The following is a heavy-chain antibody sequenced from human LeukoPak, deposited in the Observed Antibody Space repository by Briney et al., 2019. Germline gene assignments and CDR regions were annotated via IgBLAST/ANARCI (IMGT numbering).Heavy chain of an antibody. J-gene: IGHJ4*02. CDR2: ISYDGSNK. CDR1: GFTFSSYA. V-gene: IGHV3-30-3*01. Sequence: GRSLRLSCAASGFTFSSYAMHWVRQAPGKGLEWVAVISYDGSNKYYADSVKGRFTISRDNSKNTLYLQMNSLRAEDTAVYYCARVRYFDYWGQGTLVTVSS. CDR3: ARVRYFDY.